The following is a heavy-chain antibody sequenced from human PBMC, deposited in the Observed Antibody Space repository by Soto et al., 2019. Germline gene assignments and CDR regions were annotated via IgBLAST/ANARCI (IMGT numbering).Heavy chain of an antibody. D-gene: IGHD3-22*01. V-gene: IGHV1-58*01. CDR2: IVVGSGNT. J-gene: IGHJ3*02. CDR3: AADPDYYDSSGYSFGAFDI. Sequence: EASVKVSCKASGFTFTSSAVQWVRQARGQRLEWIGWIVVGSGNTNYAQKFQERVTITRDMSTSTAYMELSSLRSEDTAVYYCAADPDYYDSSGYSFGAFDIWGQGTMVTVSS. CDR1: GFTFTSSA.